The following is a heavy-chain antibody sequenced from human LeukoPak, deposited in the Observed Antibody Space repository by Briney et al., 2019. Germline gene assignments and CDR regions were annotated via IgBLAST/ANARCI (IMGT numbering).Heavy chain of an antibody. CDR3: ARARPGGGADY. J-gene: IGHJ4*02. CDR1: DDSITTYY. Sequence: SETLSLTCTVSDDSITTYYWGWIRQPPGKGLEWIGSIYYSGSTYYNPSLKSRVTISVDTSKNQFSLKLSSVTAADTAVYYCARARPGGGADYWGQGTLVTVSS. D-gene: IGHD2-8*02. V-gene: IGHV4-39*01. CDR2: IYYSGST.